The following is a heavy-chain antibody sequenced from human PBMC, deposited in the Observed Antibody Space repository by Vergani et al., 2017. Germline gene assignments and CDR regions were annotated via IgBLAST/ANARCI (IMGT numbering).Heavy chain of an antibody. V-gene: IGHV1-18*01. D-gene: IGHD6-19*01. CDR1: GYTFTSYG. CDR3: ARGSSGWFSNWFDP. J-gene: IGHJ5*02. CDR2: ISAGNGNT. Sequence: QVQLVQSGAEVKKPGASVKVSCKASGYTFTSYGISWVRQAPGQGLEWMGWISAGNGNTKYSQKFQGRVTITRDTSASTAYMELSSLRSEDTAVYYCARGSSGWFSNWFDPWGQGTLVTVSS.